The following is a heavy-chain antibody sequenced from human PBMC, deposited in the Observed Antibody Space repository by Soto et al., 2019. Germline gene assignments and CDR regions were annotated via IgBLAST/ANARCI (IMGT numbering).Heavy chain of an antibody. CDR3: ARGRYGDY. D-gene: IGHD1-1*01. Sequence: QVHLVQSGAEVKKPGASVKVSCKASGYTFTSYGITWVRQAPGQGLEWMGWISALNGNTDYAQKLQGRVIVTRDPSTSTAYMELRSLTSDDTAVYYCARGRYGDYWGQGALVTVSS. V-gene: IGHV1-18*01. CDR2: ISALNGNT. CDR1: GYTFTSYG. J-gene: IGHJ4*02.